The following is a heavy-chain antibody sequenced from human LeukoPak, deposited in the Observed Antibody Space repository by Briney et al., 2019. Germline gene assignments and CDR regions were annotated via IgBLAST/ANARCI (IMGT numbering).Heavy chain of an antibody. CDR2: ISSSSSTI. V-gene: IGHV3-48*01. Sequence: GRSLRLSCAAFGFTFSSYSMNWVRQAPGKGLEWVSYISSSSSTIYYADSVKGRFTISRDNAKNSLYLQMNSLRAEDTAVYYCARVTDEGIAVAGTPDYWGQGTLVTVSS. CDR1: GFTFSSYS. CDR3: ARVTDEGIAVAGTPDY. J-gene: IGHJ4*02. D-gene: IGHD6-19*01.